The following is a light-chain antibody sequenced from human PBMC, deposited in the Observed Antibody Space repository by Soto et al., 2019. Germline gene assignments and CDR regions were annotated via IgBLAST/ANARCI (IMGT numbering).Light chain of an antibody. CDR2: EVS. CDR1: SSDVGGYNY. J-gene: IGLJ1*01. CDR3: SSYTSSNNYV. V-gene: IGLV2-14*01. Sequence: QSVLAEPAGVSGTPGQTITLSCTGTSSDVGGYNYVSWYQQHPGKAPKLMIYEVSKRPSEVFNRFSGSKSGNTASLTISGLQAEDEADYYCSSYTSSNNYVFGTGTKVTVL.